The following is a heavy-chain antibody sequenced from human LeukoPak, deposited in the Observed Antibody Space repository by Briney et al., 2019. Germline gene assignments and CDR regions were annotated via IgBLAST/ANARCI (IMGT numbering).Heavy chain of an antibody. CDR3: ARDRKIVVVIATLDY. J-gene: IGHJ4*02. CDR2: ISYDGNNK. CDR1: GFTFNMYT. V-gene: IGHV3-30-3*01. Sequence: PGRSLRLSCAASGFTFNMYTMHWVRQAPGKGLECVALISYDGNNKYYADSVKGRFTISRDNSKNTLYLQMNSLRAEDTAVYYCARDRKIVVVIATLDYWGQGALVTVSS. D-gene: IGHD2-15*01.